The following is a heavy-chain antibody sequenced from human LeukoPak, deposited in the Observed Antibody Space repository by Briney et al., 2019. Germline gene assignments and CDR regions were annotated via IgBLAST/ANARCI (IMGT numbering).Heavy chain of an antibody. D-gene: IGHD1-26*01. CDR2: INPNSDGT. J-gene: IGHJ4*02. CDR3: ARGLKVGTITMIDY. Sequence: VSVNVSRKTSGYTFTGYYMHWVRQAPGQRLEWMGWINPNSDGTKYAQKFQGRVTMTRDTSISTAYMELSRLRSDDTAVYYCARGLKVGTITMIDYWGQGRLVTVSS. CDR1: GYTFTGYY. V-gene: IGHV1-2*02.